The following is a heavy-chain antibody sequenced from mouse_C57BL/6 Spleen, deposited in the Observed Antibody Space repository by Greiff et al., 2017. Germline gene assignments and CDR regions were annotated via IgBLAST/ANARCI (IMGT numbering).Heavy chain of an antibody. CDR1: GFTFSDYY. J-gene: IGHJ2*01. CDR3: ARRTDSYYGSSFDY. D-gene: IGHD1-1*01. V-gene: IGHV5-16*01. Sequence: EVKVVESEGGLVQPGSSMKLSCTASGFTFSDYYMAWVRQVPEKGLEWVANINYDGSSTYYLDSLKSRFIISRDNAKNILYLQMSSLKSEDTATYYCARRTDSYYGSSFDYWGQGTTLTVSS. CDR2: INYDGSST.